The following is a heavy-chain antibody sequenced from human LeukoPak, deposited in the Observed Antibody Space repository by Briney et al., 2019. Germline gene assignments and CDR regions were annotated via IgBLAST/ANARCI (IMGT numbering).Heavy chain of an antibody. D-gene: IGHD5-18*01. CDR1: GFTFSSYG. CDR2: ISYDGSNK. V-gene: IGHV3-30*18. CDR3: AKGSGYSYGSQLGG. Sequence: GGSLRLSCAASGFTFSSYGMHWVRQAPGKGLEWVAVISYDGSNKYYADSVKGRFTISRDNSKNTLYLQMNSLRAEDTAVYYCAKGSGYSYGSQLGGWGQGTLVTVSS. J-gene: IGHJ4*02.